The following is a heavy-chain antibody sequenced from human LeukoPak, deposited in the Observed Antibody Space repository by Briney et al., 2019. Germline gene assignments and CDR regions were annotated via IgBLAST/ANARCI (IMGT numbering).Heavy chain of an antibody. J-gene: IGHJ3*01. CDR1: GFTFSSYS. CDR2: IDTSASYI. D-gene: IGHD3-10*01. CDR3: ARGRSITLLRGVAMSDGFDV. V-gene: IGHV3-21*01. Sequence: GGSLRLSCAASGFTFSSYSMNWVRQAPGKGLEWVSFIDTSASYIYYGDSVKGRFTISRDNAKNSLYLQMNGLRADDTAVYYCARGRSITLLRGVAMSDGFDVWGQGAMVTVSS.